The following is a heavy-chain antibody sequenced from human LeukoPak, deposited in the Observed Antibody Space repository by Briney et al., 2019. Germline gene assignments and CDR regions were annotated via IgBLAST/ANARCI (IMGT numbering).Heavy chain of an antibody. D-gene: IGHD4-17*01. CDR1: GFTFSSYS. V-gene: IGHV3-21*01. J-gene: IGHJ4*02. CDR2: ISSSSSYI. CDR3: ARVHDYGEDFDY. Sequence: PGGSLRLSCAASGFTFSSYSMNWVRQAPGKGLEWVSSISSSSSYIYYADSVKGRFTISRDNAKNSLYLQMNSLRAEDTAVYYCARVHDYGEDFDYWGQGTLVTVSS.